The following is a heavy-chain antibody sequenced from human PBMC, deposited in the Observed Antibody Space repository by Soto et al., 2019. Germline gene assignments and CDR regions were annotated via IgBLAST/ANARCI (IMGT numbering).Heavy chain of an antibody. CDR1: GFSFNSYA. CDR2: IGGAGDST. CDR3: TGATYLDY. Sequence: EVQLLESGGGLVQPGGSLRLSCAASGFSFNSYAMSWVRQAPGKGLEWVSHIGGAGDSTYYADSVKGRFTISRDNSNNTVYLQMESLRAEDTAVYYCTGATYLDYWGQGTLVTVSS. J-gene: IGHJ4*02. V-gene: IGHV3-23*01.